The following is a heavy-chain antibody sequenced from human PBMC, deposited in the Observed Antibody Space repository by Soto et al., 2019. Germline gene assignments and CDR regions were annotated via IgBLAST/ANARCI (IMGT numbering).Heavy chain of an antibody. J-gene: IGHJ4*02. V-gene: IGHV3-15*01. CDR3: TTEPSGLYPDDLRY. CDR2: IKSKTDGGTT. CDR1: GFTFSNAW. D-gene: IGHD6-19*01. Sequence: EVQLVESGGGLVKPGGSLRLSCAASGFTFSNAWMSWVRQAPGKGLEWVGRIKSKTDGGTTDYAAPVKGRFTISRDDSKNTLYLQMSSVKTGDTAVYYCTTEPSGLYPDDLRYWGQGTLVTVSS.